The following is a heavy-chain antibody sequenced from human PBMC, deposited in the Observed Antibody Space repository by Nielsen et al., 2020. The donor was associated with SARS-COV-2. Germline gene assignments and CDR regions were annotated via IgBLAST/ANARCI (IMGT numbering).Heavy chain of an antibody. CDR1: GYTFTSYY. Sequence: ASVKVSCKASGYTFTSYYMHWVRQAPGQGLEWMGIINPSGGSTSYAQKFQGRVTMTRDTSTSTVYMELSSLRSEDTAVYYCARPNYDYVWGSYRQGGMDVWGQGTTVTVSS. V-gene: IGHV1-46*01. D-gene: IGHD3-16*02. J-gene: IGHJ6*02. CDR3: ARPNYDYVWGSYRQGGMDV. CDR2: INPSGGST.